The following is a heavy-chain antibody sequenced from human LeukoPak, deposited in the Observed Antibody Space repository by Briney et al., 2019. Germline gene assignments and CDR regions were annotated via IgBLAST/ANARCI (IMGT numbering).Heavy chain of an antibody. CDR3: ARHLRLDP. V-gene: IGHV4-39*01. J-gene: IGHJ5*02. CDR1: GASISSSSYY. CDR2: FYYTGST. Sequence: SESLSLTCTVSGASISSSSYYWGWIRQPPAKGLEWIGSFYYTGSTYYNPSLKSRVTIPVDTSKNQFSLKLSSVNAADTAVYYCARHLRLDPWGQGTLVTVSS.